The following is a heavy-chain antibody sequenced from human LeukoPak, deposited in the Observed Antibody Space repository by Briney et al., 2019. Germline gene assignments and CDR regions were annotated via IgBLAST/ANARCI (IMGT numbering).Heavy chain of an antibody. CDR3: ARRSGVDQFDY. J-gene: IGHJ4*02. D-gene: IGHD2-8*01. V-gene: IGHV4-59*08. CDR2: IYYSGST. CDR1: GGSISSYY. Sequence: PSETLSLTCTVSGGSISSYYWSWIRQPPGKGLEWIGYIYYSGSTNYNPSLKSRVTISVDTSKNQFSLKLSSVTAADTAVYYCARRSGVDQFDYWGQGTLVTVSS.